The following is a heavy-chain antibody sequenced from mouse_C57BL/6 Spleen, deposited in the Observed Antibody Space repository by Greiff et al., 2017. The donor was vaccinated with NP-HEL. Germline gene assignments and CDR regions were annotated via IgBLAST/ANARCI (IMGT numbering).Heavy chain of an antibody. Sequence: EVQRVESGAELVRPGASVKLSCTASGFNIKDDYMHWVKQRPEQGLEWIGWIDPENGDTEYASKFQGKATITADTSSNTAYLQLSSLTSEDTAVYYCTTWSNYLYFDYWGQGTTLTVSS. V-gene: IGHV14-4*01. J-gene: IGHJ2*01. CDR3: TTWSNYLYFDY. D-gene: IGHD2-5*01. CDR1: GFNIKDDY. CDR2: IDPENGDT.